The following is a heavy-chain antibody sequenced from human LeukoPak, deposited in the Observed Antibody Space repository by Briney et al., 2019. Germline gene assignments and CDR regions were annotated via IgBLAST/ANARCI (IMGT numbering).Heavy chain of an antibody. Sequence: ASVKVSCKVPGYTLIELSMHWVRQAPGKGLEWMGGFDPEDGETIYAQKFQGRVTMTEDTSTDTACMELSSLRSEDTAVYYCATGNWNDPSRPFDYWGQGTLVTVSS. CDR3: ATGNWNDPSRPFDY. V-gene: IGHV1-24*01. CDR2: FDPEDGET. CDR1: GYTLIELS. J-gene: IGHJ4*02. D-gene: IGHD1-1*01.